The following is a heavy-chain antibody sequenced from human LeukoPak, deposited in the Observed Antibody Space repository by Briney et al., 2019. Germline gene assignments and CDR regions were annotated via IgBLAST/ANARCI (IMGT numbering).Heavy chain of an antibody. V-gene: IGHV3-66*02. CDR2: IYSGGST. CDR1: GFTVSSNY. CDR3: AGEWVDYYDSSGYYVDY. D-gene: IGHD3-22*01. J-gene: IGHJ4*02. Sequence: GGSLRLSCAASGFTVSSNYMSWVRQAPGQGLEWASVIYSGGSTYCADSVKGRFTISRDNSKNTLYLQMNSLRAEDTAVYYCAGEWVDYYDSSGYYVDYWGQGTLVTVPS.